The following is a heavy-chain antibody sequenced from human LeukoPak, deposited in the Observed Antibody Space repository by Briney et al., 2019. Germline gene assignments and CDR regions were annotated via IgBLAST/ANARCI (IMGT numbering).Heavy chain of an antibody. CDR2: INPNSGGT. Sequence: ASVKVSCKASGYTFTGYYMHWVRQAPGQGLEWIGWINPNSGGTNYAQKFQGGVTMTRDTSISTAYMELSRLSSDDTAVYYCARDWVATKYSYYYYYGMDVWGQGTTVTVSS. V-gene: IGHV1-2*02. CDR3: ARDWVATKYSYYYYYGMDV. D-gene: IGHD5-12*01. CDR1: GYTFTGYY. J-gene: IGHJ6*02.